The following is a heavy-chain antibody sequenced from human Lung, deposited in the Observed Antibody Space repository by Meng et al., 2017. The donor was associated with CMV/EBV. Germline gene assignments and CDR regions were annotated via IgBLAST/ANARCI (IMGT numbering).Heavy chain of an antibody. CDR3: ARDRAAIGYYYYVMDV. CDR1: GHPITTYY. J-gene: IGHJ6*02. D-gene: IGHD2-2*01. V-gene: IGHV4-59*01. CDR2: IYYSGST. Sequence: GSLRLXCTVSGHPITTYYWSWIRQPPGKGLEWIGYIYYSGSTNYNPSLRSRVSISVDTSKNQFSLELSSVTAADTAIYYCARDRAAIGYYYYVMDVWGHGXTVTVSS.